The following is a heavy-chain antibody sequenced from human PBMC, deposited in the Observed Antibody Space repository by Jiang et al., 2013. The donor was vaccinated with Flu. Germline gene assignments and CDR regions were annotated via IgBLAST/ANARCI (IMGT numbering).Heavy chain of an antibody. CDR2: IDWDDDK. J-gene: IGHJ4*02. CDR1: GFSLSTSGMC. CDR3: ARIPTYSGSYYAYLN. D-gene: IGHD1-26*01. Sequence: KPTQTLTLTCTFSGFSLSTSGMCVSWIRQPPGKALEWLALIDWDDDKYYSTSLKTRLTISKDTSKNQVVLTMTNMDPVDTATYYCARIPTYSGSYYAYLNWGQGTLVTVSS. V-gene: IGHV2-70*01.